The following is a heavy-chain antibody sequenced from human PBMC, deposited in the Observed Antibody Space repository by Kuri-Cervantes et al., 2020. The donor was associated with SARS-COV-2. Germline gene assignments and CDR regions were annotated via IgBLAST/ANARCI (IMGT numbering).Heavy chain of an antibody. CDR3: ARVDGDYVDWYFDL. V-gene: IGHV4-34*01. CDR2: INHSGST. J-gene: IGHJ2*01. Sequence: SQTLSLTCAVYGGSFSGYYWSWIRQPPGKGLEWIGEINHSGSTYYNPSLKSRVTISVDTSKNQFSLKLSSVTAADTAVYYCARVDGDYVDWYFDLWGRGTLVTVSS. CDR1: GGSFSGYY. D-gene: IGHD4-17*01.